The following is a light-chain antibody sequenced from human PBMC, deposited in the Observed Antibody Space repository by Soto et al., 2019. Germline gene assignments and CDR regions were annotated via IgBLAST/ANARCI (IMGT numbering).Light chain of an antibody. Sequence: EIVLTQSPGTLSLSPGERATLSCRASQSVSSSYLAWYQQKPGQAPRLLIYGASSRAPGIPDRFSGSGSGTDFTLTISRLEPEGFAVYYCQQYGSSPFGQGTRLEIK. CDR1: QSVSSSY. CDR3: QQYGSSP. J-gene: IGKJ5*01. V-gene: IGKV3-20*01. CDR2: GAS.